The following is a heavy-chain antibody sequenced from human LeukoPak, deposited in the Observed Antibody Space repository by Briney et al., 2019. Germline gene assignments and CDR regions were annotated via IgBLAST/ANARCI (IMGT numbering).Heavy chain of an antibody. CDR1: GFTFSNYN. D-gene: IGHD2-15*01. J-gene: IGHJ2*01. Sequence: GGSLRLSCSASGFTFSNYNMHWVRQPPGKGLVWVSHINSDGSSTSYADSVKGRFTISRDNAKNTLFLQMNSLRAEDTAVYYCATGFCSGGRCYWYFDLWGRGTLVTVSS. CDR3: ATGFCSGGRCYWYFDL. V-gene: IGHV3-74*01. CDR2: INSDGSST.